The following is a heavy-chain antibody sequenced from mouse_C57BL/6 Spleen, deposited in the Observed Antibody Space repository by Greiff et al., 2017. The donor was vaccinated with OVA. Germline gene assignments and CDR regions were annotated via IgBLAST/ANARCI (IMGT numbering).Heavy chain of an antibody. CDR1: GYTFTSYW. V-gene: IGHV1-52*01. CDR2: IDPSDSET. CDR3: ARSGTGYFDY. D-gene: IGHD4-1*01. J-gene: IGHJ2*01. Sequence: QVQLQQPGAELVRPGSSVKLSCKASGYTFTSYWMHWVKHRPIQGLEWIGNIDPSDSETHYNQKFKDKATLTVDKSSSTAYMQLSSLTSEDSAVYYGARSGTGYFDYWGQGTTLTVSS.